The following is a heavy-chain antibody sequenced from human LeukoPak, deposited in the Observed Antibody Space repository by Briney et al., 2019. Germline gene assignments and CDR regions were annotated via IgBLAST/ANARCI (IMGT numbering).Heavy chain of an antibody. J-gene: IGHJ4*02. D-gene: IGHD6-6*01. Sequence: SETLSLTCTVSGSSISSYYWSWIRQPPGKGLEWIGYIYYSGSTNYNPSLKSRVTISVDTSKNQFSLKLSSVTAADTAVYYCARESRVPEYFDYWGQGTLVTVSS. CDR2: IYYSGST. V-gene: IGHV4-59*01. CDR3: ARESRVPEYFDY. CDR1: GSSISSYY.